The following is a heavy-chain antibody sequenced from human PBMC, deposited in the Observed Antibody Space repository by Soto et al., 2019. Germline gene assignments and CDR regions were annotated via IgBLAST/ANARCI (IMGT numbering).Heavy chain of an antibody. Sequence: QVQLVQSGAEVTKPGSSVKVSCKASGDTFSDYTISWVRQAPGQGLEWMGGIVPIFGKPTYPQKFQGRVTITADESTTTAYMELSSLRSEDTATYYCARGKDGSDYYFDSWGQGTLVTVSS. CDR3: ARGKDGSDYYFDS. CDR1: GDTFSDYT. D-gene: IGHD3-22*01. CDR2: IVPIFGKP. V-gene: IGHV1-69*01. J-gene: IGHJ4*02.